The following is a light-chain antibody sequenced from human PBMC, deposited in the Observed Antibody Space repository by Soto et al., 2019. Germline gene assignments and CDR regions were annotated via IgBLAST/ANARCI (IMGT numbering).Light chain of an antibody. Sequence: DIQLTQSPSTLSAFVGDRVTITCRASQSINNWLAWYQQKPGEAPKLLIYDASSLESGVPPRFSGSGSGTEFTLTISSLQPDDFATYYCQQNSSAYTFGQGTKVDIK. CDR2: DAS. CDR3: QQNSSAYT. V-gene: IGKV1-5*01. J-gene: IGKJ2*01. CDR1: QSINNW.